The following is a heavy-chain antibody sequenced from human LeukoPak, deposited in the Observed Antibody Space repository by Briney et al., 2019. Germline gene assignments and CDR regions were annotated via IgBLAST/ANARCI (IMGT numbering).Heavy chain of an antibody. CDR2: IYSSRNT. CDR1: GASISSSNYY. Sequence: TTSETLSLTCAVSGASISSSNYYWGWVRQSPGKGLEWIGNIYSSRNTYYNASLKSRVTMYIDTSKSQFSLKLSSVTAADTAMYYCAKSNGYGLIDYWGQGTLVTVSS. CDR3: AKSNGYGLIDY. V-gene: IGHV4-39*01. J-gene: IGHJ4*02. D-gene: IGHD5-12*01.